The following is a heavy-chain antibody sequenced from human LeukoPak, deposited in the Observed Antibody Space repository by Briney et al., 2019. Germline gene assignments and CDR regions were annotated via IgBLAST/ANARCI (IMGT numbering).Heavy chain of an antibody. CDR2: IKQEGSEK. CDR3: ARVSSSGWDYYYYYYMDV. Sequence: GGSLRLSCAASGFIFTHYWMTWVRQAPGKGREWVANIKQEGSEKYYVYSVKGRFTISRDNAKNSLYLQMNSLRAHDTAGYYCARVSSSGWDYYYYYYMDVWGKGTTVTVSS. J-gene: IGHJ6*03. CDR1: GFIFTHYW. V-gene: IGHV3-7*01. D-gene: IGHD6-19*01.